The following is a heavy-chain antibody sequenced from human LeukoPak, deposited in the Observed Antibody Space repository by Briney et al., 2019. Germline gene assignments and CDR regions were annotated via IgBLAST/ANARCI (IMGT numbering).Heavy chain of an antibody. CDR3: ARGSFNTYYYGTGLDY. V-gene: IGHV4-59*11. J-gene: IGHJ4*02. D-gene: IGHD3-10*01. CDR1: NGSISSHY. Sequence: SETLSLTCTVSNGSISSHYWSWIRQPPGKGLEWIGYIFHSGSTNYNPSLKSRVTISVDTSKNQFSLKLSSMTAADTAVYYCARGSFNTYYYGTGLDYWGQGTLVTVSS. CDR2: IFHSGST.